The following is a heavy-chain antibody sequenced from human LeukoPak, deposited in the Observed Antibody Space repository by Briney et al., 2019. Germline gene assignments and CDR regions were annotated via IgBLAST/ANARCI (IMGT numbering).Heavy chain of an antibody. J-gene: IGHJ4*02. D-gene: IGHD6-13*01. CDR3: AKDRAIKQQLFDY. CDR1: GFTFSSYG. CDR2: ISYDGSNK. V-gene: IGHV3-30*18. Sequence: PGGSLRLSCAASGFTFSSYGMHWVRQAPGKGLEWVAVISYDGSNKYYADSVKGRFTISRDNSKNTLYLQMNSLRAEDTAVYYCAKDRAIKQQLFDYWGQGTLVTVSS.